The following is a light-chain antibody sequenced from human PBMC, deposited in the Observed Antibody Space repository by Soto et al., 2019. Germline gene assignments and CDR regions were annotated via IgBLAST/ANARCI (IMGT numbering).Light chain of an antibody. V-gene: IGKV1-39*01. J-gene: IGKJ5*01. Sequence: DIQMTQSPSSLSASVGDRITITCRASQSISSFLNWYQQKPGKAPKLLIYTASSLQSGVPSRFSGSGSATDFTLTISSLQPEDFATYYCQQSYNSPPITFGQGTRLEIK. CDR2: TAS. CDR1: QSISSF. CDR3: QQSYNSPPIT.